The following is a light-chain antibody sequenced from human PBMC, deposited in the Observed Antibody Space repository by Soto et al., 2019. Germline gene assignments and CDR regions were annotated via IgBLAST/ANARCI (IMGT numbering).Light chain of an antibody. Sequence: DFQMTQSPSSLSASVGDRVTITCRASQSIRNYLNWYQQKPGKAPKLLIYAASTLQSGVPSRFSGSGSGTDFTLTISCLQSEDFATYYCQQYYSYPITFGQGTRLEIK. V-gene: IGKV1-39*01. CDR2: AAS. CDR3: QQYYSYPIT. CDR1: QSIRNY. J-gene: IGKJ5*01.